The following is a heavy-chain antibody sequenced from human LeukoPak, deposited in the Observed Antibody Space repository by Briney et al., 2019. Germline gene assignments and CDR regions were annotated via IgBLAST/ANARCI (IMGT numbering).Heavy chain of an antibody. V-gene: IGHV3-30*02. CDR3: AKDLARGHFGVVIPTPFDY. D-gene: IGHD3-3*01. J-gene: IGHJ4*02. CDR2: IRYDGSNK. CDR1: GFTFSSYG. Sequence: GGSLRLSCAASGFTFSSYGMHWVRQAPGKGLEWVAFIRYDGSNKYYADSVKGRFTISRDNSKNTLYLQMNSLRAEDTAVYYCAKDLARGHFGVVIPTPFDYWGQGTLVTVSS.